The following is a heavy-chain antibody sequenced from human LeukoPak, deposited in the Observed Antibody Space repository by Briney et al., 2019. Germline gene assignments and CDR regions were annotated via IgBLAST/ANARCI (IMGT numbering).Heavy chain of an antibody. V-gene: IGHV3-30-3*01. CDR1: GFKFNNYA. CDR2: ISYDGTYE. D-gene: IGHD2-2*01. CDR3: TRGKLIVLVPAPI. J-gene: IGHJ3*02. Sequence: SGGSLRLSCTASGFKFNNYAMHWVRQAPGKGLEWVAVISYDGTYEDYADSVKGRFTISRDNSKNTLYLQMNSLRLEDTAIYYCTRGKLIVLVPAPIWGQGTMVTVSS.